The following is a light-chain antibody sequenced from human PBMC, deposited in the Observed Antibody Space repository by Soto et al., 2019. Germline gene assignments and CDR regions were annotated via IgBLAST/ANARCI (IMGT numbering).Light chain of an antibody. CDR2: EVT. CDR1: SGDNGSYNR. J-gene: IGLJ1*01. V-gene: IGLV2-14*01. CDR3: SSYTNINTRACV. Sequence: QSVLTQPASVSGSPGQSITMSCTGTSGDNGSYNRVSWYQQHPGKAPKLIIYEVTDRPSGVSNRFSGSKSGNTASLTISGLQAEDEAEYYCSSYTNINTRACVFGTGTKLTVL.